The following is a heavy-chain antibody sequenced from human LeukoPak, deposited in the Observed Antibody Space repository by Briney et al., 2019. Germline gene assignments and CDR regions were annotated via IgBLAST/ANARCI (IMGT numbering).Heavy chain of an antibody. Sequence: PGRSLRLSCAASGFIFSYYAMHWGRQAPGKGLEWVAVISYDGSNKYYEDSVKGRFTISRDNSKNTLYLQMNSLRAEDTAVYYCAKDRVESYDSLSYWGQGTLVTVSS. CDR1: GFIFSYYA. V-gene: IGHV3-30*18. CDR3: AKDRVESYDSLSY. CDR2: ISYDGSNK. J-gene: IGHJ4*02. D-gene: IGHD3-22*01.